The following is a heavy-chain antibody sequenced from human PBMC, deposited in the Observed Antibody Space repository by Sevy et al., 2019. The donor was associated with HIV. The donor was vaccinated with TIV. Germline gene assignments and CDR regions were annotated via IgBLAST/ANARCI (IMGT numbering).Heavy chain of an antibody. D-gene: IGHD2-8*01. CDR3: ARGRKTTQEWLEELDYYYGVDV. Sequence: GGSLRLSCAASGFTFSTYDMHWVRQAPGKGLEWVAYIRYDGSNKYYADSVRGRFTISRDNSKNTVYLQMNSLRAEDKAVYYCARGRKTTQEWLEELDYYYGVDVWGQGTTVTVSS. V-gene: IGHV3-30*02. J-gene: IGHJ6*02. CDR1: GFTFSTYD. CDR2: IRYDGSNK.